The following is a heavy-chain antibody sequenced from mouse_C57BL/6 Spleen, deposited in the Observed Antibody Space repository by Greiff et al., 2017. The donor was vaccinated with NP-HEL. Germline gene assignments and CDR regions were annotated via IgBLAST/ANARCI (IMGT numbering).Heavy chain of an antibody. J-gene: IGHJ2*01. Sequence: QVQLQQSGAELARPGASVKMSCKASGYTFTSYTMHWVKQRPGQGLEWIGYINPSSGYTKYYQKFKDKATLTADKSSSTAYMQLSSLTSEDSAVYYCARSEFITTVVATDYWGQGTTLTVSS. CDR1: GYTFTSYT. V-gene: IGHV1-4*01. D-gene: IGHD1-1*01. CDR2: INPSSGYT. CDR3: ARSEFITTVVATDY.